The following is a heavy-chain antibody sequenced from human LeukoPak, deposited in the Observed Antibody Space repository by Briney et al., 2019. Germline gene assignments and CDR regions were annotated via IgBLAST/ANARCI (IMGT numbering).Heavy chain of an antibody. D-gene: IGHD2-15*01. CDR3: ARSGGEVVAATFDAFDI. V-gene: IGHV1-69*05. Sequence: SVKVSCKASGGTFSSYAISWVRQAPGQGLEWMGGIIPIFGTANHAQKFQGRVTITTDESTSTAYMELSSLRSEDTAVYYCARSGGEVVAATFDAFDIWGQGTMVTVSS. CDR1: GGTFSSYA. J-gene: IGHJ3*02. CDR2: IIPIFGTA.